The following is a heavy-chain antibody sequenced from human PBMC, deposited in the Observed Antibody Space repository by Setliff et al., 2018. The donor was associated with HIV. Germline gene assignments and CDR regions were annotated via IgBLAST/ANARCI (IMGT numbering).Heavy chain of an antibody. Sequence: GGSLRLSCVASGFSFSTYSMNWVRQAPGKGLEWISYISGSGGSTWYADSVKGRFTMSRDNSKNTLYLHMTGLRADDTAIYYCAKDLGTYSSGRALDSWGQGALVTVSS. D-gene: IGHD6-19*01. CDR1: GFSFSTYS. CDR2: ISGSGGST. V-gene: IGHV3-23*01. J-gene: IGHJ4*02. CDR3: AKDLGTYSSGRALDS.